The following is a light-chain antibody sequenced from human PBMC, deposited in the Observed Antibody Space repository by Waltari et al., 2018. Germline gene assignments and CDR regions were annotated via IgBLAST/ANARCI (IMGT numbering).Light chain of an antibody. CDR3: QQANSFPLT. Sequence: DIQMTQSPSSVSASVGDSVTLTCRASQGISSWLAWYQQKQGTAPKLLIYAASDLQSGVPSRFSGGGSGTDFTLSISTLQPEDFATYYCQQANSFPLTFGPGTKVEIK. CDR2: AAS. J-gene: IGKJ3*01. CDR1: QGISSW. V-gene: IGKV1D-12*01.